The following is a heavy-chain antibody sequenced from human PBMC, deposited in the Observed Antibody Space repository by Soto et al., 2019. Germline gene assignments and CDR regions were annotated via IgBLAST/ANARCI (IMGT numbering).Heavy chain of an antibody. D-gene: IGHD2-15*01. CDR3: ARDRGDYCSGGSCYRHWYFDL. V-gene: IGHV4-31*03. Sequence: QVQLQESGPGLVKPSQTLSLTCTVSGDSINSGGYHWSWIRQHPGKGLEWIGYIYYSGSTCYNPSLESRVTISMDPSEHQFSLKLSSVTAADTAFYYCARDRGDYCSGGSCYRHWYFDLWGRGSLVTVSS. J-gene: IGHJ2*01. CDR1: GDSINSGGYH. CDR2: IYYSGST.